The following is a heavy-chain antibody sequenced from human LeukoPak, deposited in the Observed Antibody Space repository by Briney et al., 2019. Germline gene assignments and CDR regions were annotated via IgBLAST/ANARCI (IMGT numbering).Heavy chain of an antibody. CDR3: ARDRGSSWFADY. CDR1: RYIFTSYY. D-gene: IGHD6-13*01. Sequence: SVTVSCLASRYIFTSYYIHWVRQPPGQGLEWMGWTNPNNGGTKYAHKFHGRVTLTSDTSISTAYMELSRLRSDDTAMYYCARDRGSSWFADYWGQGTLVTVSS. V-gene: IGHV1-2*02. CDR2: TNPNNGGT. J-gene: IGHJ4*02.